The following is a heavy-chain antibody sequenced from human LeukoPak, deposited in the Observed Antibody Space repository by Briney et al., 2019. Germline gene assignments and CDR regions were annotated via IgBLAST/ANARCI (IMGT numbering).Heavy chain of an antibody. Sequence: SETLSLTCTVSGGSISSGSYYWSWIRQPAGKGLEWIGRIYTSGSTNYNPSLKSRVTISVDTSKNQFSLKLSSVTAADTAVYYCARGYDFWSGYSRDNWFDPWGQGTLVTVSS. CDR3: ARGYDFWSGYSRDNWFDP. J-gene: IGHJ5*02. V-gene: IGHV4-61*02. CDR1: GGSISSGSYY. CDR2: IYTSGST. D-gene: IGHD3-3*01.